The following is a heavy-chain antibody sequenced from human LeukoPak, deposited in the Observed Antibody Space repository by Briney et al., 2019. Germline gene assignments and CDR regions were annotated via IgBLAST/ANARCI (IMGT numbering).Heavy chain of an antibody. CDR3: ARDNTVMVTDY. Sequence: SETLSLTCAVYGGSFSGYYWSWIRQPPGKGLEWIGEINHSGSTNYNPSLKSRVTISVDTSKNQFSLKLSSVTAADTAVYYCARDNTVMVTDYWGQGTLVTVSS. CDR2: INHSGST. CDR1: GGSFSGYY. V-gene: IGHV4-34*01. J-gene: IGHJ4*02. D-gene: IGHD5-18*01.